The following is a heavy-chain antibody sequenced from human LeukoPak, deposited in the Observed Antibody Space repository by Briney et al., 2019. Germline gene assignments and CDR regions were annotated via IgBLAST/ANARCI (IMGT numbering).Heavy chain of an antibody. V-gene: IGHV4-34*01. J-gene: IGHJ6*02. CDR3: ARDPPYYYDSSGYYYEYYYGMDV. D-gene: IGHD3-22*01. Sequence: PSETLSLTCAVYGGSFSGYYWSWIRQPPGKGLAWIGEINHSGSTNYNPSLKSRVTISVDTSKNQFSLKLSSVTAADTAVYYCARDPPYYYDSSGYYYEYYYGMDVWGQGTTVTVSS. CDR1: GGSFSGYY. CDR2: INHSGST.